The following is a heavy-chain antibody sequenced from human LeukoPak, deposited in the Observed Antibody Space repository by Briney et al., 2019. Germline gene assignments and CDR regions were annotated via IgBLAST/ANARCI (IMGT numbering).Heavy chain of an antibody. CDR3: ARRGLRYFDWLSWFDP. D-gene: IGHD3-9*01. V-gene: IGHV4-34*01. Sequence: PSETLSLTCTVSGGSISSYYWSWIRQPPGKGLEWIGEINHSGSTNYNPSLKSRVTISVDTSKNQFSLKLSSVTAADTAVYYCARRGLRYFDWLSWFDPWGQGTLVTVSS. CDR2: INHSGST. J-gene: IGHJ5*02. CDR1: GGSISSYY.